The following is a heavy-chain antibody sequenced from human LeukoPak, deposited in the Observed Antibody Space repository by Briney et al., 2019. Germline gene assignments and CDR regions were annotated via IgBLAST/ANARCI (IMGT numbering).Heavy chain of an antibody. CDR3: ARTRTQQPLNFDY. J-gene: IGHJ4*02. CDR2: INPNSGGT. D-gene: IGHD6-13*01. V-gene: IGHV1-2*02. CDR1: GYTFTGYY. Sequence: RASVKVSCKASGYTFTGYYMHRVRQAPGQGLEWMGWINPNSGGTNYAQKFQGRVTMTRDTSISTAYMELSRLRSDDRAVYYCARTRTQQPLNFDYWGQGTLVTVSS.